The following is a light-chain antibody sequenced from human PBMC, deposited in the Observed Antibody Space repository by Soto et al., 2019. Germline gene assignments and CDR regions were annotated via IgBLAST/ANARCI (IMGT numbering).Light chain of an antibody. CDR1: RSVSSS. CDR3: QQRSTWPYT. CDR2: DAS. Sequence: EIVLTQSPATLSLSPGERATLSCRASRSVSSSLAWYQQKPGQAPRLLIYDASNRATGIPGRFSGSGSGTDFTLTISSLEPEDFAVYYCQQRSTWPYTFGQGTKLEIK. V-gene: IGKV3-11*01. J-gene: IGKJ2*01.